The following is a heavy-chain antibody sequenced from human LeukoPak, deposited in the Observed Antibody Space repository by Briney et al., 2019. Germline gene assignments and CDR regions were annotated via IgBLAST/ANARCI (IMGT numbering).Heavy chain of an antibody. Sequence: GEALQISCKGSGYKFTSYWIGWGRQMPGKGLEWMGLINPGDSDTRYSPSFQGQVTISADKSVSTAYLQWSRLKAPDTAMYYCARGNNENYYDWFDPWGQGTLVTVSS. J-gene: IGHJ5*02. D-gene: IGHD3-22*01. CDR3: ARGNNENYYDWFDP. V-gene: IGHV5-51*01. CDR2: INPGDSDT. CDR1: GYKFTSYW.